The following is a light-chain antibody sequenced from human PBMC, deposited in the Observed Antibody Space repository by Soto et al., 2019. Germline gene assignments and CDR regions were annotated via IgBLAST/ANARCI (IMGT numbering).Light chain of an antibody. CDR1: QSVSSN. Sequence: EIVMTQSPATLSVSPGERATLSCRASQSVSSNLAWYQQKPGQPPSLLIYGASTRATGIPARFSGSGSGTEFTLTISSLQSEDFAVYFCQHCNNWPITFGQGTRLEIK. CDR3: QHCNNWPIT. V-gene: IGKV3-15*01. J-gene: IGKJ5*01. CDR2: GAS.